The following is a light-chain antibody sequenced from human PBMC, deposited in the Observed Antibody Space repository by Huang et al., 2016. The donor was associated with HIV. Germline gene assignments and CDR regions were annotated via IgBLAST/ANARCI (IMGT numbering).Light chain of an antibody. CDR1: QSVSSTY. CDR3: QQYGSSPTA. J-gene: IGKJ1*01. V-gene: IGKV3-20*01. Sequence: EIVLTQFPGTLSLSPWERATLSCRASQSVSSTYLAWYQQKPGQAPRLLIDGASSRATGIPDRFSGSGSGTDFTLTISRLEPEDFAVYYCQQYGSSPTAFGQGTKVEIK. CDR2: GAS.